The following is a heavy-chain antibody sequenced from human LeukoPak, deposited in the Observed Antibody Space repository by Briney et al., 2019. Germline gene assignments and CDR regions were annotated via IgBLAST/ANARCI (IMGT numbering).Heavy chain of an antibody. J-gene: IGHJ4*02. V-gene: IGHV3-23*01. CDR3: AKAYRPYDILTGADY. Sequence: GGSLRLSCAASGLTFSSHAMSWVRQAPGKGLEWVSVISGSGGSTYYADSVKGRFAISRDNSKNTLYLQMNSLRPEDTAVYYCAKAYRPYDILTGADYWGQGTLVTVSS. CDR2: ISGSGGST. D-gene: IGHD3-9*01. CDR1: GLTFSSHA.